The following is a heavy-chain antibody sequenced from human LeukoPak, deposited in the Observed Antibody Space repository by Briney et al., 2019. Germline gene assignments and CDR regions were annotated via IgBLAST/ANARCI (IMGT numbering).Heavy chain of an antibody. CDR1: GYSFSSYG. D-gene: IGHD5-24*01. J-gene: IGHJ4*02. Sequence: ASVKVSCKTSGYSFSSYGFSWVRQAPGQGLEWMAWISARNGNRNFAQKFQDRVLLTTDTSTNTAHMELRSLKSDDTAVYYCARDGDGHNYGLIDFWGQGTLVSVSS. CDR2: ISARNGNR. CDR3: ARDGDGHNYGLIDF. V-gene: IGHV1-18*01.